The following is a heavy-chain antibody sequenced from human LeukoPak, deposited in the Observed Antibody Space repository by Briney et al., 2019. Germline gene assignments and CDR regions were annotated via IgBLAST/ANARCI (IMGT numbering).Heavy chain of an antibody. V-gene: IGHV3-30*02. CDR2: IRYDGSNK. D-gene: IGHD1-26*01. J-gene: IGHJ4*02. Sequence: PGGSLRLSCAASGSTFSSYGMHWVRQAPGKGLEWVAFIRYDGSNKYYADSVKGRFTISRDNSRNTLYLQMNSLRPEDAAVYFCAKGFGGGATDVVYYWGQGTLVTVSS. CDR3: AKGFGGGATDVVYY. CDR1: GSTFSSYG.